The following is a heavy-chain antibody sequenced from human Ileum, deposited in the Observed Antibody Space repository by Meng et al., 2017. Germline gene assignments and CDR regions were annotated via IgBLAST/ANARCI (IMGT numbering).Heavy chain of an antibody. D-gene: IGHD6-6*01. Sequence: EVQLVESGGGLIQPGGSLRLSCAASGFTVSSNYMSWVRQAPGQGLEWVSVIYSGSYKYYADSVKGRFTITRDKYKYTLYLQMKSLRAEDTDVYECARGGDVSSSGYWYFELWGRGTLVTVSS. J-gene: IGHJ2*01. CDR3: ARGGDVSSSGYWYFEL. V-gene: IGHV3-53*01. CDR1: GFTVSSNY. CDR2: IYSGSYK.